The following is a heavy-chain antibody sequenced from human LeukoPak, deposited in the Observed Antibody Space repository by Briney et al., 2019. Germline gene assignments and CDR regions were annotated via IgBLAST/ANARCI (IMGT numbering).Heavy chain of an antibody. V-gene: IGHV1-58*01. D-gene: IGHD2-15*01. CDR1: GFTFTSSA. J-gene: IGHJ4*02. Sequence: GTSVKVSCKASGFTFTSSAVQWVRQARGQRLEWIGWIVVGSGNTNYAQKFQERVTITRDMSTSTAYMELSSLRSEDTAVYYCAAGYCCGGSCYRDYWGQGTLVTVSS. CDR3: AAGYCCGGSCYRDY. CDR2: IVVGSGNT.